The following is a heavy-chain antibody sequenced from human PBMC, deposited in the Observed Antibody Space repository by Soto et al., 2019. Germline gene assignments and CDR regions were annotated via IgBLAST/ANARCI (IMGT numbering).Heavy chain of an antibody. CDR1: GYTFTSYG. J-gene: IGHJ6*02. D-gene: IGHD3-10*01. V-gene: IGHV1-18*04. CDR3: ARGSMVRGNTHYDYYYYGMDV. CDR2: ISAYNGNT. Sequence: QVQLVQSGAEVKKPGASVKVSCKASGYTFTSYGISWVRQAPGQGLEWMGWISAYNGNTNYAQKLQGRVTMTTDTSTSTAYMELRRLRSDDTAVYYCARGSMVRGNTHYDYYYYGMDVWGQGTTVTVSS.